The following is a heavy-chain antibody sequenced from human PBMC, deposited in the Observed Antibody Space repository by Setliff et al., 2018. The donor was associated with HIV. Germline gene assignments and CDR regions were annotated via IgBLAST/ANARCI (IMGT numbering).Heavy chain of an antibody. CDR1: GYTFTGYA. D-gene: IGHD3-22*01. J-gene: IGHJ4*02. CDR2: IIPIFGAA. Sequence: SVKVSCKASGYTFTGYAINWVRQAPGQGLEWMGGIIPIFGAANYAQKFQGRVTITADESTSTAYMELSSLRSEDTAVYYCARAEPYYYDSSGYYPYYFDYWGQGTLVTVSS. V-gene: IGHV1-69*13. CDR3: ARAEPYYYDSSGYYPYYFDY.